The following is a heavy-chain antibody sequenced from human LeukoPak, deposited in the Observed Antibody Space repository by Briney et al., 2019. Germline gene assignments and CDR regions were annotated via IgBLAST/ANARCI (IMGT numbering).Heavy chain of an antibody. CDR2: IIPIFGTA. Sequence: SVKVSCKASGGTFSSYAISWVRQAPGQGLEWMGGIIPIFGTANYAQKFQGRVTITTDESTSTAYMELSSLRSEDTAVYYCARSPLELYCSSTSCYHYYYYMDVWGKGTTVTVSS. V-gene: IGHV1-69*05. CDR3: ARSPLELYCSSTSCYHYYYYMDV. CDR1: GGTFSSYA. D-gene: IGHD2-2*01. J-gene: IGHJ6*03.